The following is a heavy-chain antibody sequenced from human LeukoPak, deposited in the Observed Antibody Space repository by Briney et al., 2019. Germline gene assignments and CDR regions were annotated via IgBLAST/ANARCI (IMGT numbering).Heavy chain of an antibody. D-gene: IGHD5-24*01. V-gene: IGHV3-7*01. CDR3: ARVGGMATISVFDY. CDR2: IKQDGSEK. J-gene: IGHJ4*02. Sequence: PGGSLRLSCAASGFTFSSYWMSWVRQAPGKGLEWVANIKQDGSEKYYVDSVKGRFTISRDNAKNSLYLQMNSLRAEDTAMYYCARVGGMATISVFDYWGQGTLVTVSS. CDR1: GFTFSSYW.